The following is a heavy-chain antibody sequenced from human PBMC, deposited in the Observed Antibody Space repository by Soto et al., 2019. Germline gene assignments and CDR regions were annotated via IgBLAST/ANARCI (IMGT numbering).Heavy chain of an antibody. D-gene: IGHD3-16*01. CDR2: CDAERGER. Sequence: QVLLVQSGAEVRKPGASVKVSCKIAGYRLTELSMNWVRQAPGRGLEWLGGCDAERGERIYAQKFQGRVSVTEDTSTATAYMELSSLRSEDTAVYYGANKAAWGRFDLWGQGVLVSVSA. J-gene: IGHJ4*02. CDR3: ANKAAWGRFDL. V-gene: IGHV1-24*01. CDR1: GYRLTELS.